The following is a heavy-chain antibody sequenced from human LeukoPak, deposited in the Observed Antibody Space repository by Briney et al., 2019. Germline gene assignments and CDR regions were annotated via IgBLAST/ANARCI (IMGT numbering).Heavy chain of an antibody. CDR3: ARFACCYPNYYFDY. J-gene: IGHJ4*02. Sequence: TPSETLSLTCTVSGGSISSSSYYWGWMRQPPGKGLEWIGTIYCSGNTYYNPSLKTRVTISVDTSKNQFSLKLTSVTAADTAVYYCARFACCYPNYYFDYWGQGTLVTVSS. D-gene: IGHD2-2*01. CDR2: IYCSGNT. V-gene: IGHV4-39*01. CDR1: GGSISSSSYY.